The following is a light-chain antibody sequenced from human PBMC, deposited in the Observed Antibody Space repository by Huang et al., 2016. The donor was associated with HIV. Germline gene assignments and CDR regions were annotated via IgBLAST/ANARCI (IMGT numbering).Light chain of an antibody. J-gene: IGKJ4*01. CDR2: RAS. CDR1: QSISSK. V-gene: IGKV3-15*01. CDR3: QQYNNWPPLT. Sequence: EVVMTQSPNTLSVSPGERATLSCRASQSISSKLAWSQQKPGQAPRLLIYRASARAAGVPARFSGSGSGTEFTLTISSLQSEDFAIYYCQQYNNWPPLTFGGGTKVEI.